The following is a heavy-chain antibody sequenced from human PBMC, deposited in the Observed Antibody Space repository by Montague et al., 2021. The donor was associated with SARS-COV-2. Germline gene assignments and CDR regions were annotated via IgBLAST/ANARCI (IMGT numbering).Heavy chain of an antibody. CDR2: ISYTGST. CDR1: GGSISTIVNF. V-gene: IGHV4-39*07. D-gene: IGHD4-11*01. J-gene: IGHJ4*02. Sequence: SETLSLTCTFSGGSISTIVNFWGWIRQPPGKGLEWIGSISYTGSTYHSPSLKSRVTMSVDTSKNQFSLKLNSVTAADTAVYYCARSGDPGTTVTYHYWGQGTLVTVSS. CDR3: ARSGDPGTTVTYHY.